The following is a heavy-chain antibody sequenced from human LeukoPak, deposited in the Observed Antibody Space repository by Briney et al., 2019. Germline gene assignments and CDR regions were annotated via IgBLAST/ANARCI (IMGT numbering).Heavy chain of an antibody. CDR3: ARDQNYHISDSWYDAFDV. D-gene: IGHD3-22*01. V-gene: IGHV3-7*01. Sequence: GGSLRLSCGASGITFTSHWMTWVRQAPGRGLEWVANIKHDGSLRNYLDSVKGRFTISRDNAKHSLYLQMNSLRAEDTAVYYCARDQNYHISDSWYDAFDVWGRGKMVPVS. CDR1: GITFTSHW. CDR2: IKHDGSLR. J-gene: IGHJ3*01.